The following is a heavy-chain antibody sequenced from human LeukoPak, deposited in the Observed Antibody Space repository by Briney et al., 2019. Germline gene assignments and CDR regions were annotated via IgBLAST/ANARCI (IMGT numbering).Heavy chain of an antibody. Sequence: GASVKVSCTASGYTFTGYYMHWMRQAPEEGPEWMGWINPNNGDTKYAQKFQGRVTLTRDTSISTAYMELSSLRSDDTAVYYCTRHVIGAPGGNDLWGQGTLVTVSS. V-gene: IGHV1-2*02. D-gene: IGHD4-23*01. CDR2: INPNNGDT. CDR1: GYTFTGYY. J-gene: IGHJ5*02. CDR3: TRHVIGAPGGNDL.